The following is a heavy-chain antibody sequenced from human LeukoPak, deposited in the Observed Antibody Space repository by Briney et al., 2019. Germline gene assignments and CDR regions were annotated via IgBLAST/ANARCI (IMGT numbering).Heavy chain of an antibody. Sequence: PSETLSLTCTVSGGSISSYYWSWIRQPAGKGLEWIGRIYTSGSTNYNPSLKSRVTMSVDTSKNQFSLKLSSVTAADTAVYYCHIVVVPAATSPFDIWGQGTMVTVSS. CDR3: HIVVVPAATSPFDI. CDR1: GGSISSYY. CDR2: IYTSGST. J-gene: IGHJ3*02. D-gene: IGHD2-2*01. V-gene: IGHV4-4*07.